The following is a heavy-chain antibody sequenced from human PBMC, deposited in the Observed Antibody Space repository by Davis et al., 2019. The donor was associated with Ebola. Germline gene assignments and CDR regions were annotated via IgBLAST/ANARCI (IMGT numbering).Heavy chain of an antibody. CDR1: GGSISTYY. J-gene: IGHJ4*02. D-gene: IGHD4/OR15-4a*01. Sequence: MPGGSLRLSCTVSGGSISTYYWSWIRQPPGKGLEWIGYIYYSGSTKYNLSLKGRVAISVDTSKNQFSLKLSSVTAADTAVYYCARSYGAAPFDYWGQGTLVTVSS. V-gene: IGHV4-59*08. CDR2: IYYSGST. CDR3: ARSYGAAPFDY.